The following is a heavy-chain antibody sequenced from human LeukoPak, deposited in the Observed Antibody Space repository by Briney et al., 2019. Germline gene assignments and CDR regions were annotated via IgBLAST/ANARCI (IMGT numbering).Heavy chain of an antibody. Sequence: GSLRLSCAASGFTFSSYSMNWVRQAPGKGLEWVSFISSSSSRIYYADSVKGRFTISRDNAKNSLYLQMNSLRDEDTAMYYCARDHSSDWYSLVVTSKYFQHWGQGTLVTVSS. D-gene: IGHD6-19*01. V-gene: IGHV3-48*02. CDR3: ARDHSSDWYSLVVTSKYFQH. CDR1: GFTFSSYS. J-gene: IGHJ1*01. CDR2: ISSSSSRI.